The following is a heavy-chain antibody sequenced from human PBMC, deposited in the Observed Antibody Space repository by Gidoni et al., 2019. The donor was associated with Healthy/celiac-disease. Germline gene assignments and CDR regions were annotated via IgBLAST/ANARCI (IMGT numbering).Heavy chain of an antibody. CDR1: GFTFSSYA. V-gene: IGHV3-23*01. CDR3: AKDRSATVTTYYFDY. Sequence: EVQLLESGGGLVQPGGSLRLSCAASGFTFSSYAMSWVRQAPGKGLEWVSAISGSGGSTYYADSVKGRFTISRDKSKNTLYLQMNSLRAEDTAVYYCAKDRSATVTTYYFDYWGQGTLVTVSS. D-gene: IGHD4-17*01. J-gene: IGHJ4*02. CDR2: ISGSGGST.